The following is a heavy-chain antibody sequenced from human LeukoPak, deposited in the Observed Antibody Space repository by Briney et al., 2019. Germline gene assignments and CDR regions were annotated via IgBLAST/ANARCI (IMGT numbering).Heavy chain of an antibody. J-gene: IGHJ4*02. D-gene: IGHD3-22*01. CDR3: AKVTGDYYDTSGAFDY. CDR2: IWHDGSND. Sequence: GGSLRLSCAASGFIFSSYGMHWVRQAPGKGLEWVARIWHDGSNDDYADSVKGRFTISRDNSKNTLYLQMNSLRAEDTAIYYCAKVTGDYYDTSGAFDYWGQGTLVTVTS. V-gene: IGHV3-33*06. CDR1: GFIFSSYG.